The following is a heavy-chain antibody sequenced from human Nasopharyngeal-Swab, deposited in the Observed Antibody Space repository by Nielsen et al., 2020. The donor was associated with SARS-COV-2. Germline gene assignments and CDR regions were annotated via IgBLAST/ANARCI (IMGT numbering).Heavy chain of an antibody. Sequence: GGSLRLSCAVSGFTFSNSWVHWVRQAPGKGPVWVSRVNSDGSRTGYADSVKGRFTLSIDNAKNTVYLQMNSLTAEDTAVYYCARERGGGYGDYWGQGTLVTVSS. CDR2: VNSDGSRT. CDR1: GFTFSNSW. D-gene: IGHD5-12*01. CDR3: ARERGGGYGDY. J-gene: IGHJ4*02. V-gene: IGHV3-74*01.